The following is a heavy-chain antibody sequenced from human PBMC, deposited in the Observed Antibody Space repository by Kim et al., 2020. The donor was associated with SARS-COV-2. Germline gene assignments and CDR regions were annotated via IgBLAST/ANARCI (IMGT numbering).Heavy chain of an antibody. J-gene: IGHJ3*02. CDR1: GGSFSGYY. CDR2: INHSGST. CDR3: ARADQLPDAFDI. V-gene: IGHV4-34*01. D-gene: IGHD2-2*01. Sequence: SETLSLTCAVYGGSFSGYYWSWIRQPPGKGLEWIGEINHSGSTNYYPSLKSRVTISVDTSKNQFSLKLSSVTAADTAVYYCARADQLPDAFDIWGQGTMV.